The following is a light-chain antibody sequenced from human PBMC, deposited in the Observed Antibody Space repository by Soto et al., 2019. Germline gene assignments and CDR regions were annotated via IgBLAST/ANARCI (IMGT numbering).Light chain of an antibody. Sequence: VIWMTQCPSLRSASTGDRVTISCRMSQGISSYLAWYQQKPGKAPELLIYAASTLQTGVPSRFSGSGSGTEFTLRISSLQPEDSATYYCLQHHTYPRTFGQGTKVDIK. CDR1: QGISSY. CDR3: LQHHTYPRT. CDR2: AAS. J-gene: IGKJ1*01. V-gene: IGKV1D-8*03.